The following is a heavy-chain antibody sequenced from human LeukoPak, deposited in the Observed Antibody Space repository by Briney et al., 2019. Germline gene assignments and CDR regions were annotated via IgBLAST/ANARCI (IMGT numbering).Heavy chain of an antibody. V-gene: IGHV3-74*01. J-gene: IGHJ4*02. CDR1: GFTFSSYW. CDR3: ARGLTYDFWSGYYENYFDY. Sequence: GGPLRLSCAASGFTFSSYWMHWVRQAPGKGLVWVSRINSDGSSTSYADSVKGRFTISRDNAKNTLYLQMNSLRAEDTAVYYCARGLTYDFWSGYYENYFDYWGQGTLVTVSS. D-gene: IGHD3-3*01. CDR2: INSDGSST.